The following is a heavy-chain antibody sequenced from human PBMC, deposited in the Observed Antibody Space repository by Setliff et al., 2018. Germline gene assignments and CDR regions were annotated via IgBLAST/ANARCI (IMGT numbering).Heavy chain of an antibody. CDR2: INIGGGSA. V-gene: IGHV1-46*01. CDR1: GYSFTSHY. J-gene: IGHJ4*02. Sequence: ASVKVSCKTSGYSFTSHYMYWLRQAPGQGPEWMGIINIGGGSASYAQKFQDRVTMTRDTSTSTFYMEVNILRSDDTAVYYCARGGMAAANRKGVFEYWGQGTLVTVSS. CDR3: ARGGMAAANRKGVFEY. D-gene: IGHD6-13*01.